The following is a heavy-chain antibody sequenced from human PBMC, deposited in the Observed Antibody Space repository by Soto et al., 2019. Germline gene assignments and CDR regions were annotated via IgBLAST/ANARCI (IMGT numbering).Heavy chain of an antibody. CDR1: GFTVSSNY. D-gene: IGHD3-22*01. CDR3: AREDYDSSGYWNY. Sequence: GGSLRLSCAASGFTVSSNYMSWVRQAPGKGLEWVSVIYSGGSTYYADSVKGRFTISRDNSKNTLYLQMNSLRAEDTAVYYRAREDYDSSGYWNYWGQGTLVTVSS. V-gene: IGHV3-53*01. CDR2: IYSGGST. J-gene: IGHJ4*02.